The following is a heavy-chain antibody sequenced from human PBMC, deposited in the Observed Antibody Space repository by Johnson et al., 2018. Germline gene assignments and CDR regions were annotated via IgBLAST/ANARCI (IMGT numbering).Heavy chain of an antibody. D-gene: IGHD5-18*01. CDR1: GFTFSDYY. J-gene: IGHJ6*03. CDR3: ARAKGVYGGYSDGWGLYYYYYMDV. Sequence: QVQLVESGGGLVKPGGSLRLSCAASGFTFSDYYTSWIRQAPGKGLEWVSYISSSGSTIYYADSVKGRFTISRDNAQNSLYLQMNSLRAEDTAVYYCARAKGVYGGYSDGWGLYYYYYMDVWGKRTTVTVSS. V-gene: IGHV3-11*04. CDR2: ISSSGSTI.